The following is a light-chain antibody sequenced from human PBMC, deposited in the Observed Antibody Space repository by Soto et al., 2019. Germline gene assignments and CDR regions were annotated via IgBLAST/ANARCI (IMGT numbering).Light chain of an antibody. CDR3: SSYTSSSVV. Sequence: QSALTQPASVSGSPGQSITISCTGTSSDVGGYNYVSWYQQHPGKAHKLMIYDVSNRPSGVSNRFSCSKSGNTASLTISGLQAEDEADYYCSSYTSSSVVFGGGTKLTVL. J-gene: IGLJ2*01. CDR2: DVS. CDR1: SSDVGGYNY. V-gene: IGLV2-14*01.